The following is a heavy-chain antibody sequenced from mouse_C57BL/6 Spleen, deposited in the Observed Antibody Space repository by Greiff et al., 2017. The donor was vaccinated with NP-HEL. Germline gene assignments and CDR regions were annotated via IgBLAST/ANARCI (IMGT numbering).Heavy chain of an antibody. CDR3: ARFPYYGSSRAMDY. D-gene: IGHD1-1*01. CDR2: IDPSDSYT. J-gene: IGHJ4*01. Sequence: QVQLQQSGAELVKPGASVKLSCKASGYTFTSYWMQWVKQRPGQGLEWIGEIDPSDSYTNYNQKFKGKATLTVDTSSSTAYMQLSSLTSEDSAVYYCARFPYYGSSRAMDYWGQGTSVTVSS. V-gene: IGHV1-50*01. CDR1: GYTFTSYW.